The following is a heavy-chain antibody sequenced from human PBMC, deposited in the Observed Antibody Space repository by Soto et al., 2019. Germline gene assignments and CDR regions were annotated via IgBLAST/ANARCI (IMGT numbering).Heavy chain of an antibody. CDR2: INAGNGNT. CDR1: GYTFTSCA. Sequence: QVQLVQSGAEVKKPGASVKVSCKASGYTFTSCAMNWVRQAPGQRLEWMGWINAGNGNTKYSQKFQGRVTITRDTSAITAYMELSSLRSEDTAVYYCARSSTGGTRRYFDYWGQGTLVTVSS. V-gene: IGHV1-3*01. J-gene: IGHJ4*02. D-gene: IGHD1-1*01. CDR3: ARSSTGGTRRYFDY.